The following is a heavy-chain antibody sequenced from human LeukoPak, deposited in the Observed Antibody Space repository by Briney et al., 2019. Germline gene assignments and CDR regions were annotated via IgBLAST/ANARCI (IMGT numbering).Heavy chain of an antibody. CDR3: ARDDYGGNWFDP. CDR2: ISVYNGNT. D-gene: IGHD4-23*01. V-gene: IGHV1-18*01. J-gene: IGHJ5*02. Sequence: ASVKVSCKASGYTFTSYGISWVRQAPGQGLEWMGWISVYNGNTNYAQKLQGRVTMTTDTSTSTAYMELRSLRSDDTAVYYCARDDYGGNWFDPWGQGTLVTVSS. CDR1: GYTFTSYG.